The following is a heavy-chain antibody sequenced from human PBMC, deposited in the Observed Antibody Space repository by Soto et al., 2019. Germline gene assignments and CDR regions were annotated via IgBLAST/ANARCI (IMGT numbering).Heavy chain of an antibody. V-gene: IGHV2-5*01. CDR3: AHPMQYSSGWPFDY. J-gene: IGHJ4*02. D-gene: IGHD6-19*01. CDR2: IYWNDDK. Sequence: SGPTLVNPTQTLTLTCTFPGFSLRTSGVGVGWIRQPPGKALEWLALIYWNDDKRYSPSLKSRLTITKDTSKNQVVLTMTNMDLVDTATYYCAHPMQYSSGWPFDYWGQGTLVTVSS. CDR1: GFSLRTSGVG.